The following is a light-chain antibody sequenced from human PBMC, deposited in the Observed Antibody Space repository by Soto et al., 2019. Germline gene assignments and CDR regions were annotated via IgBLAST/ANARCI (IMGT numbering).Light chain of an antibody. V-gene: IGKV1D-8*01. CDR1: PGISSY. J-gene: IGKJ5*01. CDR2: AAS. Sequence: VIWMTQSPSLLSASTGDRVTISCRMSPGISSYLAWYQQKPGKAPDLLIYAASTLQSGVPSRFSGSGSGTDFTLTISFLQSDDFATYYCQQYYSFPITFGQGTRLEIK. CDR3: QQYYSFPIT.